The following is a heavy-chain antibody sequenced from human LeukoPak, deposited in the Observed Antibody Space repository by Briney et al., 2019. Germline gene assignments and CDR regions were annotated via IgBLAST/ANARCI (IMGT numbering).Heavy chain of an antibody. J-gene: IGHJ3*02. V-gene: IGHV4-61*02. Sequence: SETLSLTCTASGGSTNNESYYWSWSRQPAGKGLEWIGRIHPTGNTMCNPSLESRVTISIDTSKNQFSLKLSSVTAADTAVYYCASHYSGSGIDAFDIWGQGTVVTVSS. CDR1: GGSTNNESYY. CDR3: ASHYSGSGIDAFDI. CDR2: IHPTGNT. D-gene: IGHD6-6*01.